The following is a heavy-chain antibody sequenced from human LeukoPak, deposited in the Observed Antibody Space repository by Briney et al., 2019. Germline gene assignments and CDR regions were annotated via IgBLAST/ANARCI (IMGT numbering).Heavy chain of an antibody. CDR3: ARTTSLDRAFDY. J-gene: IGHJ4*02. D-gene: IGHD4-17*01. CDR2: INHSGST. V-gene: IGHV4-34*01. Sequence: SETLSLTCAVYGGSFSGYYWSWIRQPPGKGLEWIGEINHSGSTNYNPSLKSRVTISVDTSKNQFSLKPSSVTAADTAVYYCARTTSLDRAFDYWGQGTLVTVSS. CDR1: GGSFSGYY.